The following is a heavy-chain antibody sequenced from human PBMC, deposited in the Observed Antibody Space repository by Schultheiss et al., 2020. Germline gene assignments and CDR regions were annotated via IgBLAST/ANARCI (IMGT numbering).Heavy chain of an antibody. V-gene: IGHV3-30*18. J-gene: IGHJ4*02. Sequence: GGSLRLSCAASGFTFSSYGMHWVRQAPGKGLEWVAVISYDGSNKYYADSVKGRFTISRDNSKNTLYLQMNSLRAEDTAVYYCAKLPWRRGDYDFDYWGQGTLVTVSS. CDR3: AKLPWRRGDYDFDY. CDR2: ISYDGSNK. D-gene: IGHD4-17*01. CDR1: GFTFSSYG.